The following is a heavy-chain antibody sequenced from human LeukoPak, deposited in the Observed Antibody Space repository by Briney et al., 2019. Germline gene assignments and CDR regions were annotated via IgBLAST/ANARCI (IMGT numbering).Heavy chain of an antibody. D-gene: IGHD2/OR15-2a*01. CDR2: IKEDGSLK. CDR3: VRDWAPASMQAAPFDC. CDR1: GFTFSSYS. J-gene: IGHJ4*02. Sequence: GGSLRLSCAASGFTFSSYSMNWVRQAPGKGPEWVANIKEDGSLKNYVDSVEGRFTVSRDNAKNTLYLQMNSLRLEDTAVYYCVRDWAPASMQAAPFDCWGQGTLVTVSS. V-gene: IGHV3-7*01.